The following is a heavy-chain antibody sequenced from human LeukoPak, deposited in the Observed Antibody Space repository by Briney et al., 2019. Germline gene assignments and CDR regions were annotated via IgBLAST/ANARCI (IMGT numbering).Heavy chain of an antibody. Sequence: GASVKVSCKPSGYTFTDYYIHWVRQAPGQGFEWIGRVNPKTGDSNYAQKFQGRISMTRDTSVTTAYMDLYSLTSDDTALYFCASTSISSGGWGQGTLVTVSS. V-gene: IGHV1-2*06. J-gene: IGHJ4*02. CDR1: GYTFTDYY. D-gene: IGHD1-26*01. CDR2: VNPKTGDS. CDR3: ASTSISSGG.